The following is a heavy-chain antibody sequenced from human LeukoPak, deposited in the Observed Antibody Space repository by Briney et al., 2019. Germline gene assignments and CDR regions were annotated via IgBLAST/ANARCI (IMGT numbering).Heavy chain of an antibody. V-gene: IGHV4-59*01. CDR2: IYYSGST. J-gene: IGHJ4*02. CDR3: ASRYYDSSGYYGLDY. Sequence: SETLSLTCTVFGGSISSYYWSWIRQPPGKGLEWIGYIYYSGSTNYNPSLKSRVTISVDTSKNQFSLKLSSVTAADTAVYYCASRYYDSSGYYGLDYWGQGTLVTVSS. CDR1: GGSISSYY. D-gene: IGHD3-22*01.